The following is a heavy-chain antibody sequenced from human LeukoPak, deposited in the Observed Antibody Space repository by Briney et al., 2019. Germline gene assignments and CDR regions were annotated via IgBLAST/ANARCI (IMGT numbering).Heavy chain of an antibody. Sequence: GGSLRLSCAASGFTFSSYGMHWVRQAPGKGLEWVTVISYDGSNKYCADSVKGRFTISRDNSKNTLYLQMNYLRAEDTAVYYCAKGAGSEGYCGGGRCHASGYFHSWAQGILVT. CDR1: GFTFSSYG. J-gene: IGHJ4*02. CDR3: AKGAGSEGYCGGGRCHASGYFHS. CDR2: ISYDGSNK. V-gene: IGHV3-30*18. D-gene: IGHD2-15*01.